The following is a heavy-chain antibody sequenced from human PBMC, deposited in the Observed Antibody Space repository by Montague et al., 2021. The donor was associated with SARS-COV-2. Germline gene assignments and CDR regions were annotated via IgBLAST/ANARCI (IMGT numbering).Heavy chain of an antibody. CDR3: ARIPVGSKYYFDF. Sequence: CAISGDSVSSNIATWNWIRQSPSRGLEWLGRTYYRSKWYNDYAESVKSRITIDPDTSKHQFSLHPNSVTPEDTAVYYCARIPVGSKYYFDFWGQGTLATVSS. D-gene: IGHD2-2*01. CDR1: GDSVSSNIAT. J-gene: IGHJ4*02. V-gene: IGHV6-1*01. CDR2: TYYRSKWYN.